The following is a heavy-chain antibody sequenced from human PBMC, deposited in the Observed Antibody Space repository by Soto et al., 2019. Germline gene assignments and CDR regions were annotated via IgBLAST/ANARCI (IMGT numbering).Heavy chain of an antibody. V-gene: IGHV3-30-3*01. CDR1: GFTFSSHA. CDR3: ARTKYCSSTSCYWRGMDV. D-gene: IGHD2-2*01. Sequence: QVQLVESGGSVVQTGRSMRLSCVASGFTFSSHAMNWVRQAPGKGLEWVSVISYDGTNKYYADSVKGRFTVSRDNSKNTMYLQMNSLRAEDTAVYYCARTKYCSSTSCYWRGMDVWGQGTTVTVSS. CDR2: ISYDGTNK. J-gene: IGHJ6*02.